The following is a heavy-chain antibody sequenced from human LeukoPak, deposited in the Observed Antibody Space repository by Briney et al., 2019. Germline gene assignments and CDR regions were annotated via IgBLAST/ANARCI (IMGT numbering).Heavy chain of an antibody. V-gene: IGHV1-69*01. CDR1: GGTFSSYA. CDR2: IIPIFGTA. D-gene: IGHD2-15*01. J-gene: IGHJ4*02. CDR3: ARAVVVAATTLGY. Sequence: SVKVSCKASGGTFSSYAISWVRQAPGQGLEWMGGIIPIFGTANYAQKFQGRVTITADESTSAAYMELSSLRSEDTAVYYCARAVVVAATTLGYWGQGTLVTVSS.